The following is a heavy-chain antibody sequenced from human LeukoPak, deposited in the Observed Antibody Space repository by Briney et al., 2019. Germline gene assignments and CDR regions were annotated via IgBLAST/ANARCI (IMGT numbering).Heavy chain of an antibody. Sequence: GESLKISCKGSGYRFTTYWIGWVRQMPGKGLEWMGIIYPGDSDTRYSPSFQGQVTTSADKSISTASLQWSSLKASGTAMYYCARHISDCGGDCPFDSWGQGTLVTVSS. CDR2: IYPGDSDT. J-gene: IGHJ4*02. V-gene: IGHV5-51*01. CDR3: ARHISDCGGDCPFDS. CDR1: GYRFTTYW. D-gene: IGHD2-21*02.